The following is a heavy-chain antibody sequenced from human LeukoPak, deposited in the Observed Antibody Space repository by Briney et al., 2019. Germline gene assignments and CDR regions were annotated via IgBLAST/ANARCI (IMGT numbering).Heavy chain of an antibody. CDR3: ASHRGYSGSWRQLPFDY. CDR1: GGSISSSSYY. J-gene: IGHJ4*02. Sequence: SETLSLTCTVSGGSISSSSYYWGWIRQPPGKGLEWIGSIYYSGSTYYNPSLKSRVTISVDTSKNQFSLKLSSVTAADTAVYYCASHRGYSGSWRQLPFDYWGQGTLVTVSS. CDR2: IYYSGST. V-gene: IGHV4-39*01. D-gene: IGHD6-13*01.